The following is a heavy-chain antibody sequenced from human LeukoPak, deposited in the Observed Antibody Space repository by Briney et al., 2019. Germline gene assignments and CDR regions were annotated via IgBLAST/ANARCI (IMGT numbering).Heavy chain of an antibody. CDR3: AKNAHYQGYSYGGIDY. D-gene: IGHD5-18*01. CDR1: GFTFSSYV. V-gene: IGHV3-30*18. J-gene: IGHJ4*02. Sequence: GGSLRLSCAASGFTFSSYVMHWVRQAPGKGLEWVAVISYDGSDKYSADSVKGRFTISRDNSKNTLYLQMNSLRAEDTAVYYCAKNAHYQGYSYGGIDYWGQGTLVTVSS. CDR2: ISYDGSDK.